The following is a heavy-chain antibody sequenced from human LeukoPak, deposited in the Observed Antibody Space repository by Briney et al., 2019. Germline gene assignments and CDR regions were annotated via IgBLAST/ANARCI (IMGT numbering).Heavy chain of an antibody. V-gene: IGHV4-39*01. J-gene: IGHJ4*02. D-gene: IGHD3-3*01. CDR3: ARHTTIFGHFGY. Sequence: PETLSLTCTVSGGSISSSSYYWGWIRQPPGKGLEWIGSMYYSGSTYYNPSLKSRVTISVDTSKNQFSLKLSSVTAADTAVYYCARHTTIFGHFGYWGQGTLVTVSS. CDR2: MYYSGST. CDR1: GGSISSSSYY.